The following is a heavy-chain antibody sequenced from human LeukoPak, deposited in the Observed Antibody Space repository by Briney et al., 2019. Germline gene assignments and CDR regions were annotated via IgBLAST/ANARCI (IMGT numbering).Heavy chain of an antibody. V-gene: IGHV1-46*01. Sequence: ASVKVSCKASGYTFTSYYMHWVRQAPGQGLEWMGIINPSGGSTSYAQKSQGRVTMTRDTSTSTVCMELSSLRSEDTAVYYCARELAGLSAARYYYGMDVWGQGTTVTVSS. CDR2: INPSGGST. CDR3: ARELAGLSAARYYYGMDV. D-gene: IGHD3-3*02. J-gene: IGHJ6*02. CDR1: GYTFTSYY.